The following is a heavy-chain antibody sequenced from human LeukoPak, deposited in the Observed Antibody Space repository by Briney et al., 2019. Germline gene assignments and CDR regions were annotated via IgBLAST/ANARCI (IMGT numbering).Heavy chain of an antibody. CDR3: ARDKGGYDKSVGYFDY. V-gene: IGHV3-7*01. D-gene: IGHD5-12*01. CDR1: GFTFSSYA. CDR2: IKQDGSEK. J-gene: IGHJ4*02. Sequence: GGSLRLSCAASGFTFSSYAMSWVRQAPGKGLEWVANIKQDGSEKHHGASVKGRFTISRDNSKNTLYLQMNSPRAEDTAVYYCARDKGGYDKSVGYFDYWGQGTLVTVSS.